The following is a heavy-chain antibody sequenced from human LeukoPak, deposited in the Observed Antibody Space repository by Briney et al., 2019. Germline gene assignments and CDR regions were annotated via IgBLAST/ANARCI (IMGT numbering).Heavy chain of an antibody. V-gene: IGHV3-30*18. CDR3: AKEYCSNSVCHSLDY. CDR2: ISYDGTNK. Sequence: PGGSLRLSCAASGLTFRNYGMHWVRQAPGKGLEWVAIISYDGTNKYYADSVKGRFTISKDNSQNTLYLQMNSLRAEDTAVYYCAKEYCSNSVCHSLDYWGQGTLVTVSS. D-gene: IGHD2-8*01. CDR1: GLTFRNYG. J-gene: IGHJ4*02.